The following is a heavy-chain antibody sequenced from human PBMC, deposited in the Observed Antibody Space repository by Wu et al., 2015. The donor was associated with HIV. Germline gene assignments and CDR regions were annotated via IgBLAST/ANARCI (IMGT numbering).Heavy chain of an antibody. V-gene: IGHV1-69*05. CDR1: GGTFSSYA. J-gene: IGHJ5*02. CDR2: IIPIFGTA. CDR3: AREQTSYGSVEGWFDP. Sequence: QVQLVQSGAEVKKPGSSVKVSCKASGGTFSSYAISWVRQAPGQGLEWMGGIIPIFGTANYAQKFQGRVTITTDESTSTAYMELSSLRSEDTAVYYCAREQTSYGSVEGWFDPVGPREPLVHRLL. D-gene: IGHD3-10*01.